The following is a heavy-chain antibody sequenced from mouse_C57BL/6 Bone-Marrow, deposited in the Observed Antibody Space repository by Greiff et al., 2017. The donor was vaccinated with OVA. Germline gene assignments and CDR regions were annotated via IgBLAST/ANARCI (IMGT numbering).Heavy chain of an antibody. CDR3: AKRLRDYAMDY. CDR2: IDPSDSYT. J-gene: IGHJ4*01. D-gene: IGHD2-4*01. CDR1: GYTFPSYW. V-gene: IGHV1-50*01. Sequence: VQLVESGAELVKPGASVKLSCKASGYTFPSYWMQWVKQRPGPGLEWIGEIDPSDSYTNYNQKFKGKATLTVDTSSSTAYMQLSSLTSEDSAVYFCAKRLRDYAMDYWGQGTSVTVSS.